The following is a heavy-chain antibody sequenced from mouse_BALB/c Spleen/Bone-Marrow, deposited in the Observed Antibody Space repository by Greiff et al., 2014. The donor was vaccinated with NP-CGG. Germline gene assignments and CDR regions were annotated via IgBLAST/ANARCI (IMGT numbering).Heavy chain of an antibody. CDR3: ASHHRSPYYFAS. V-gene: IGHV1S130*01. CDR2: IHPNTDNT. Sequence: QVQLKESGSVLVRPGASVKLSCKASGYTFTSSWMHWAKQRPGQGLEWIGEIHPNTDNTNYDEKFKGKATLTVDTSSSTAYVDPSTLTSETSGVYSGASHHRSPYYFASWGQAPPLTVPS. J-gene: IGHJ2*01. CDR1: GYTFTSSW. D-gene: IGHD2-14*01.